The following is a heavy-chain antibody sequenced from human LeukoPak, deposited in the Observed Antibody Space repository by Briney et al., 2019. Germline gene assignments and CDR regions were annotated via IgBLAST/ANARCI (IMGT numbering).Heavy chain of an antibody. D-gene: IGHD3-10*01. Sequence: SETLSLTCAVSGGSISSGGYSWSWIRQPPGKGLEWTGYIYHSGSTYYNPSLKSRVTISVDRSKNQFSLKLSSVTAADTAVYYCARSMRDYYGSGSYYRFDPWGQGTLVTVSS. CDR1: GGSISSGGYS. CDR3: ARSMRDYYGSGSYYRFDP. CDR2: IYHSGST. J-gene: IGHJ5*02. V-gene: IGHV4-30-2*01.